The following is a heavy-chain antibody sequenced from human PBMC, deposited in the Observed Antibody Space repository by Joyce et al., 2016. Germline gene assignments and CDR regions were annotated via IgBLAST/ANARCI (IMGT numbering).Heavy chain of an antibody. Sequence: QVQLVESGGGVVQPGRSLRLSCAASGFSFSSFGMHWVRQAPGKGLDWVSVISEDGTKKYYADSVKGRVTVSRENSKNMLYLQVNSLGAEDTAVYYCAKELSSSLYVGYFHHWGQGTLVTVSS. CDR3: AKELSSSLYVGYFHH. V-gene: IGHV3-30*18. J-gene: IGHJ1*01. CDR1: GFSFSSFG. CDR2: ISEDGTKK. D-gene: IGHD3-16*01.